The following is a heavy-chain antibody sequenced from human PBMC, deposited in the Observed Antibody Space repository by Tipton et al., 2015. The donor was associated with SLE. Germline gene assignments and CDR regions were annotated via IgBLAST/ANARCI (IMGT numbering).Heavy chain of an antibody. D-gene: IGHD3-16*01. J-gene: IGHJ3*02. CDR3: ATGGGILGYAVDI. V-gene: IGHV3-15*01. CDR1: GFTSSNAW. CDR2: IRSKSDGGTT. Sequence: SLRLSCAASGFTSSNAWMSWVRQAPGEGLEWVGRIRSKSDGGTTDYAAPVKGRFTISRDDSKNTLFLQMNSLKTEDAAVFDCATGGGILGYAVDIWGQGTMFTFSS.